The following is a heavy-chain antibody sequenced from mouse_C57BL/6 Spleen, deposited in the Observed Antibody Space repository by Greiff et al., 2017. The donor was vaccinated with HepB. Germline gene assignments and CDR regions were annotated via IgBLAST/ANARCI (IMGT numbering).Heavy chain of an antibody. V-gene: IGHV1-76*01. CDR1: GYTFTDYY. J-gene: IGHJ4*01. CDR2: IYPGSGNT. D-gene: IGHD1-1*01. CDR3: ARGRGYGSSFSMDY. Sequence: QVQLQQSGAELVRPGASVKLSCKASGYTFTDYYINWVKQRPGQGLEWIARIYPGSGNTYYNEKFKGKATLTAEKSSSTAYMQLSSLTSEDSAVYFGARGRGYGSSFSMDYWGQGTSVTVSS.